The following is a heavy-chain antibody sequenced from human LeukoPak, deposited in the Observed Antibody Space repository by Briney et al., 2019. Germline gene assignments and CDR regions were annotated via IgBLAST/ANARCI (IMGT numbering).Heavy chain of an antibody. CDR3: ARDQYDSVWGSHRPYFDY. CDR1: GYTFTSYG. CDR2: ISVYTGNT. Sequence: ASVKVSCKPSGYTFTSYGISWVRQAPGQGLEWMGWISVYTGNTNYAQKFQGRLIVTTDTSTSTAHMELRSLTSDDTAVYYCARDQYDSVWGSHRPYFDYWGQGTLVTVSS. D-gene: IGHD3-16*02. J-gene: IGHJ4*02. V-gene: IGHV1-18*01.